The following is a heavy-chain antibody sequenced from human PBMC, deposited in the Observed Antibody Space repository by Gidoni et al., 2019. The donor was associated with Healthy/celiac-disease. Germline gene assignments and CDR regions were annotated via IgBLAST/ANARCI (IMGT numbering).Heavy chain of an antibody. J-gene: IGHJ5*02. Sequence: QVQLQESGPGLVTPSETLSLTCTVSGGSISSYYWSWIRQPPGKGLEWIGYIYYSGSTNYNPSLKSRVTISVDTSKNQFSLKLSSVTAADTAVYYCAREIAAAGSWFDPWGQGTLVTVSS. CDR3: AREIAAAGSWFDP. CDR1: GGSISSYY. D-gene: IGHD6-13*01. V-gene: IGHV4-59*01. CDR2: IYYSGST.